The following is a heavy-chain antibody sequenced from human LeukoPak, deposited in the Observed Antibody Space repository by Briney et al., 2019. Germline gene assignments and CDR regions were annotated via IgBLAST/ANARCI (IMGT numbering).Heavy chain of an antibody. V-gene: IGHV3-74*03. CDR2: MSPDGSLT. CDR3: VRSYDY. Sequence: PGGSLRLSCAASGFTFSSYHMHWVRQAPGKGLVWVSWMSPDGSLTQYADSVKGRFSISRDNTKNTVYLQMNSLRVDDTAVYYCVRSYDYWGQGTLVTVSS. J-gene: IGHJ4*02. CDR1: GFTFSSYH.